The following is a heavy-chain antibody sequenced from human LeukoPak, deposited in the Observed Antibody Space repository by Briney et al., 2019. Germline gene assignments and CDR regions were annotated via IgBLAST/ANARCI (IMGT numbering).Heavy chain of an antibody. J-gene: IGHJ5*02. Sequence: SETLSLTCTVSGASTSSSNYYWDWIRQPPGEGLEWIGSIYYSGRTYFNPSLKSRVTISVDTSKNQFSLKLSSVTAADTAMYYCATSWMQLWSPPDAWGQGTLVTVSS. CDR2: IYYSGRT. CDR3: ATSWMQLWSPPDA. D-gene: IGHD5-18*01. V-gene: IGHV4-39*01. CDR1: GASTSSSNYY.